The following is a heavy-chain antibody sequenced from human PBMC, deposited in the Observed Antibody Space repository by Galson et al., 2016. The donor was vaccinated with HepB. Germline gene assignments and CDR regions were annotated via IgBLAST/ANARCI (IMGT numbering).Heavy chain of an antibody. Sequence: SLRLSCAVSGFTFRSYWMHWVRQAPGQGLVWVSRTNTDGTITNYADSVEGRFTISRDNSKNTLFLQMDSLRPEDTGVYYCARGSSTQYCSGTVCFLLSYPVDPWGQGSLVTVSS. D-gene: IGHD2-8*02. CDR1: GFTFRSYW. V-gene: IGHV3-74*01. CDR2: TNTDGTIT. CDR3: ARGSSTQYCSGTVCFLLSYPVDP. J-gene: IGHJ5*02.